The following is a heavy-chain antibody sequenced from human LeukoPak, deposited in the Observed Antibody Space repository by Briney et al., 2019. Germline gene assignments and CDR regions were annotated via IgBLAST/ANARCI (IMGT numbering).Heavy chain of an antibody. CDR1: GDSISSGGYS. CDR3: ARSYSTSWSFYFDY. CDR2: IYHSGST. V-gene: IGHV4-30-2*01. J-gene: IGHJ4*02. D-gene: IGHD6-13*01. Sequence: PSETLSLTCAVSGDSISSGGYSWSWIRQPPGKGLEWIGYIYHSGSTYYNPSLNSRVTISVDRSKNQFSLKLSSVTAADTAIYYCARSYSTSWSFYFDYWGQGTLVTVSS.